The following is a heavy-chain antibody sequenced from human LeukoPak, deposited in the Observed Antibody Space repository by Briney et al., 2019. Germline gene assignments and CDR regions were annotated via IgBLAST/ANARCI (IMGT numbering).Heavy chain of an antibody. Sequence: SETLSLTCTVSGGSISSYYWSWIRQPPGKGLEWIGYIYYSGSANYNPSLKSRVTISVDTSKNQFSLKLSSVTAADTAVYYCASAYCSSTSCPIDYWGQGTLVTVSS. CDR2: IYYSGSA. D-gene: IGHD2-2*01. CDR3: ASAYCSSTSCPIDY. V-gene: IGHV4-59*01. CDR1: GGSISSYY. J-gene: IGHJ4*02.